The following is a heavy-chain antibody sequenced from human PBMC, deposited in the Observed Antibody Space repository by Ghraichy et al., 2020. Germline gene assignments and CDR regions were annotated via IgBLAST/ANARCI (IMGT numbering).Heavy chain of an antibody. J-gene: IGHJ4*02. V-gene: IGHV1-3*01. Sequence: ASVKVSCKASGYTFTNYPIHWVRQAPGQRPEWMGWINAGNGNTKYSQKFQDRVTVTTDTSASTSYMEVRSLRSEDTAIYYCATPLGYCSGRTCINDYWGQGTLVTVSS. CDR2: INAGNGNT. CDR1: GYTFTNYP. CDR3: ATPLGYCSGRTCINDY. D-gene: IGHD2-15*01.